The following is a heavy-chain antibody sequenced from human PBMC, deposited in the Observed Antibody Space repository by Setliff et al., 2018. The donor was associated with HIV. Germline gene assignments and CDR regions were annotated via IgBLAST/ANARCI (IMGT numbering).Heavy chain of an antibody. J-gene: IGHJ2*01. CDR2: IYINGAT. CDR3: AKDRGQCFDL. D-gene: IGHD3-10*01. Sequence: LSLTCSVSGDSFTGYYWNWIRQSAGKGLEWIGRIYINGATSYNPSLRSRVTMSVDTSKKQLSLRLTSVSAADTAVYYCAKDRGQCFDLWGRGTLVTVSS. CDR1: GDSFTGYY. V-gene: IGHV4-4*07.